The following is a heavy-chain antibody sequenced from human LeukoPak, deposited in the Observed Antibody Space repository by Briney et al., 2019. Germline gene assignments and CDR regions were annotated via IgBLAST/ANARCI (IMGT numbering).Heavy chain of an antibody. CDR3: ATDLLGLRSFDY. V-gene: IGHV1-24*01. CDR1: EYTLTDLS. CDR2: FDPEDDET. D-gene: IGHD3-16*01. Sequence: GASVQVSCKVSEYTLTDLSIHWVRQAPGKGLEWMGGFDPEDDETVYAQKFQGRVTMTEDSSTDTAYMELSSLRSEDTAVYYCATDLLGLRSFDYWGQGTLVTVSS. J-gene: IGHJ4*02.